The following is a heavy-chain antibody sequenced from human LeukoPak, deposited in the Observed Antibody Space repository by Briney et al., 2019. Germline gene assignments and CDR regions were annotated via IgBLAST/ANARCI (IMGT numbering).Heavy chain of an antibody. CDR3: ARDITDSSGLGY. Sequence: SVKVSCKASGGTFSSYAISWVRQAPGQGLEWMGGIIPIFGTANYAQKFQGRVTITADKSTSTAYMELSSLRSEDTAVYYCARDITDSSGLGYWGQGTLVTVSS. D-gene: IGHD6-19*01. CDR1: GGTFSSYA. J-gene: IGHJ4*02. CDR2: IIPIFGTA. V-gene: IGHV1-69*06.